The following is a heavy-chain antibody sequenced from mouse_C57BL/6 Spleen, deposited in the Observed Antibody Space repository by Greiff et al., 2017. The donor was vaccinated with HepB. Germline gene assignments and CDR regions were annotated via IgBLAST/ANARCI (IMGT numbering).Heavy chain of an antibody. Sequence: QVQLQQSGAELVRPGTSVKVSCKASGYAFSNYLIEWVKQRPGQGLEWIGVINPGSGGTNYNEKFKGKATLTADKSSSTAYMQLSSLTSEDSAVYFCARGGYYYGSSYRFFDYWGQGTTLTVSS. CDR2: INPGSGGT. CDR3: ARGGYYYGSSYRFFDY. CDR1: GYAFSNYL. J-gene: IGHJ2*01. V-gene: IGHV1-54*01. D-gene: IGHD1-1*01.